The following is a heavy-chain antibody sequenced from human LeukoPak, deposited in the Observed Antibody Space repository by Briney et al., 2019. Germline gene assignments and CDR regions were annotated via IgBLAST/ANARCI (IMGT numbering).Heavy chain of an antibody. D-gene: IGHD3-3*02. Sequence: SETLSLTCIVSGYSISSGYYWGWIRQPPGKGLEWIGSIYHSGNTYYNPSLKSRVTISVDTSKNQFSLKLSSVTAADTAVYYCARGRSIPYYYYYMDVWGKGTTVTVSS. CDR3: ARGRSIPYYYYYMDV. J-gene: IGHJ6*03. CDR1: GYSISSGYY. V-gene: IGHV4-38-2*02. CDR2: IYHSGNT.